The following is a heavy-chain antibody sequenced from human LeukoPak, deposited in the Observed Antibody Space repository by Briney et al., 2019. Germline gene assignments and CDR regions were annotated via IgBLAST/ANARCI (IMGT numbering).Heavy chain of an antibody. CDR1: GGSISSYY. Sequence: SETLSRTWTAAGGSISSYYWSWIRQPAGKGLEWIGRIYTSGSTNYNPSLKSRVTMSVDTSKNQFSLKLSSVTAADTAVYYCARVGRSLSGSHYFFDYWGQGTLVTVSS. V-gene: IGHV4-4*07. D-gene: IGHD1-26*01. J-gene: IGHJ4*02. CDR2: IYTSGST. CDR3: ARVGRSLSGSHYFFDY.